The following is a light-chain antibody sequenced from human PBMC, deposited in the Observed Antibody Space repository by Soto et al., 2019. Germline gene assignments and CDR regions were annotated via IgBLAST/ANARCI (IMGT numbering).Light chain of an antibody. CDR3: QQRSSCPLT. J-gene: IGKJ4*01. CDR2: DAS. Sequence: EIVLTQSPATLSLSPGGTATLSCSAHQSISTHLAWYQQKPGQSPRLLIYDASYRDTGIPARFSGSGSGTDFTLTISSLEPEDFAVYYCQQRSSCPLTFGGGTKVEIK. CDR1: QSISTH. V-gene: IGKV3-11*01.